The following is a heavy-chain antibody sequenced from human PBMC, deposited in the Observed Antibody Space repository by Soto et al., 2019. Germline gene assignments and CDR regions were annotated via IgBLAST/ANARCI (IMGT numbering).Heavy chain of an antibody. V-gene: IGHV4-59*01. Sequence: SETLSLTCTVSGGSISSYYWSCIRQPPGKGLEWIAYIYYSGSTNYNPSLKSRVTISVDTSKNQFSLKLSSVTAADSAVYYCARFSTTHYYYYMDVWGKGTTVTVSS. CDR2: IYYSGST. J-gene: IGHJ6*03. CDR1: GGSISSYY. CDR3: ARFSTTHYYYYMDV. D-gene: IGHD2-2*01.